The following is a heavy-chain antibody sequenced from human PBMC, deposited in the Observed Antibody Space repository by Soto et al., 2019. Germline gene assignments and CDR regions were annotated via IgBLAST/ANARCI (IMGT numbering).Heavy chain of an antibody. D-gene: IGHD2-21*01. V-gene: IGHV4-31*03. CDR2: IYVTGAV. CDR1: SAALNSGNYY. Sequence: SETLSLTCIVSSAALNSGNYYWSWIRQVPGKGLEWIGHIYVTGAVDYNPSLRDRITISQDTSERQFSLNLRLVTAADTAVYYCARLRIATNNYKWFDPWGQGTLVTVSS. J-gene: IGHJ5*02. CDR3: ARLRIATNNYKWFDP.